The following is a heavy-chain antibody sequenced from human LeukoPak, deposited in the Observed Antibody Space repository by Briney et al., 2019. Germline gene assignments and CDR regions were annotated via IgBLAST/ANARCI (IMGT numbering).Heavy chain of an antibody. D-gene: IGHD2-15*01. Sequence: ASVKVSCKASGYTFTSYYMHWVRQAPGQGLEWMGIINPSGGSTSYAQKFQGRVTMTRDTSTSTVYMELSSLRSEDTAVYYCARVAVVVVAAEGGAFDIWGQGTMVTVSS. V-gene: IGHV1-46*01. CDR3: ARVAVVVVAAEGGAFDI. CDR1: GYTFTSYY. CDR2: INPSGGST. J-gene: IGHJ3*02.